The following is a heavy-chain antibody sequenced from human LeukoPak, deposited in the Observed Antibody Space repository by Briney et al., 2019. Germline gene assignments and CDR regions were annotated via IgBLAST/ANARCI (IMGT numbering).Heavy chain of an antibody. Sequence: PGGSLRLSCAASGFTFSNYNMNWVRQAPGKGLEWVSYISSSGGTIYYADSVKGRFTISRDNSKNTLYLQMNSLRAEDTAVYYCAKVLFHSSGYYYDELYFDYWGQGTLVTVSS. CDR3: AKVLFHSSGYYYDELYFDY. CDR2: ISSSGGTI. J-gene: IGHJ4*02. CDR1: GFTFSNYN. V-gene: IGHV3-48*01. D-gene: IGHD3-22*01.